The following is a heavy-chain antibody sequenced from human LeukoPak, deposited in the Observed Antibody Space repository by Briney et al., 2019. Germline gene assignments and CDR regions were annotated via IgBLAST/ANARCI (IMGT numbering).Heavy chain of an antibody. CDR3: AKDLGIAVAGTEDY. D-gene: IGHD6-19*01. Sequence: PGGSLRLSCAASAFTFSSYSMSWVRQAPGKGLEWVSAISSSSGYIYYADSVKGRFTISRDNSKNTLYLQMNSLRAEDTAVYYCAKDLGIAVAGTEDYWGQGTLVTVSS. CDR1: AFTFSSYS. CDR2: ISSSSGYI. J-gene: IGHJ4*02. V-gene: IGHV3-23*01.